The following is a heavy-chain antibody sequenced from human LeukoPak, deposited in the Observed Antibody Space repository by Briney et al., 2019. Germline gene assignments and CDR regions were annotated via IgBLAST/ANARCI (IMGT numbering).Heavy chain of an antibody. J-gene: IGHJ1*01. D-gene: IGHD3-22*01. Sequence: GGSLRLSCEASGFTFSRYWMHGGRQAPGKGLVWVSRIKSDGKTNYADSVKGRFTISRDNAKNTVSLQMDSLRAEDTGVYYCARAPSEVGGYYPEYFRHWGQGTLVTVSS. CDR3: ARAPSEVGGYYPEYFRH. CDR2: IKSDGKT. V-gene: IGHV3-74*01. CDR1: GFTFSRYW.